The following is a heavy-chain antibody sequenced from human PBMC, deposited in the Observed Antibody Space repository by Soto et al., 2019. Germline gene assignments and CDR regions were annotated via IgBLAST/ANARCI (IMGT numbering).Heavy chain of an antibody. J-gene: IGHJ4*02. CDR2: IDPSDSQT. CDR1: GYSFAGNW. Sequence: GSLKISCKGSGYSFAGNWITWVRQKPGKGLEWMGRIDPSDSQTYYSPSFRGHVTISVTKSITTVFLQWSSLRASDTAMYYCARQIYDSDTGPNFQYYFDSWGQGTPVTVSS. CDR3: ARQIYDSDTGPNFQYYFDS. D-gene: IGHD3-22*01. V-gene: IGHV5-10-1*01.